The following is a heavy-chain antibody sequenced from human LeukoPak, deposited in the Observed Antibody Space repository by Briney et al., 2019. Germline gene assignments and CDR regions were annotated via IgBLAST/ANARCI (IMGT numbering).Heavy chain of an antibody. CDR3: ATLRWGSGLFAGDY. J-gene: IGHJ4*02. CDR2: ITLRGTNV. V-gene: IGHV3-48*03. D-gene: IGHD6-19*01. Sequence: PGGSLRLSCTVSGFTFTNFDMNWVRQAPGKGLEWVGYITLRGTNVYYADSVRGRFTISRDNAKNSLYLQMDSLRAEDTAIYYCATLRWGSGLFAGDYWGQGTLVTVSS. CDR1: GFTFTNFD.